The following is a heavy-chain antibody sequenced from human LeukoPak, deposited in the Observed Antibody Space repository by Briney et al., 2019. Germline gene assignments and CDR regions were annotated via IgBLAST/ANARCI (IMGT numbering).Heavy chain of an antibody. CDR3: ARKAARTSGYDY. CDR1: GFTFNNYG. D-gene: IGHD3-22*01. V-gene: IGHV3-23*01. J-gene: IGHJ4*02. Sequence: GGSLRLSCAVSGFTFNNYGMSWVRQAPGMGLEWVSAIADGGETTYYADSVKGRFTISRDYSKNTLYPQMNSPRAEDTAVYYCARKAARTSGYDYWGQGILVTVSS. CDR2: IADGGETT.